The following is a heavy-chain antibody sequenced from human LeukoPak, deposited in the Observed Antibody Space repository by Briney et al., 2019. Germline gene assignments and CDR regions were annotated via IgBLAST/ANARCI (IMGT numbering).Heavy chain of an antibody. CDR2: IYSGGST. CDR3: ARVGGSSWYDYYYYGMDV. D-gene: IGHD6-13*01. V-gene: IGHV3-53*01. Sequence: PGGSLRLSCAASGFTVSSTFLSWVRQAPGKGLEWVSVIYSGGSTYYADSVKGRFTISRDNSKNTLYLQMNSLRAEDTAVYYCARVGGSSWYDYYYYGMDVWGKGTTVTVSS. CDR1: GFTVSSTF. J-gene: IGHJ6*04.